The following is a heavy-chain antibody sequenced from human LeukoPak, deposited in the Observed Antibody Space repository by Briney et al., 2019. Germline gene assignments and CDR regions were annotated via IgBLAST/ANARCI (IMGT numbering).Heavy chain of an antibody. D-gene: IGHD5-24*01. Sequence: SETLSLTCSVSGGSIGSTSYYWGWNPQPPGKELEWNSSIFYIASTYSNPSLKRRITISVDTSKNQFSLQLSSASAADPAVYYCGRHQGPAKRAMATIRPSGDGTLVTASS. CDR2: IFYIAST. CDR1: GGSIGSTSYY. CDR3: GRHQGPAKRAMATIRP. J-gene: IGHJ5*02. V-gene: IGHV4-39*01.